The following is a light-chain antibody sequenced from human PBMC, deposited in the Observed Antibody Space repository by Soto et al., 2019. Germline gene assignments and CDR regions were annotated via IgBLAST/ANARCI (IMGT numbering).Light chain of an antibody. CDR2: VNRDGSH. Sequence: QLVLTQSPSASASLGASVTLTCTLSSGHSTYAIAWHQQQPQKGPRFLMKVNRDGSHIKGAGIPDRFSGSSPGAERYLTISSVQPEDEADYYCQTWGNGVRVFGGGTKLTVL. CDR3: QTWGNGVRV. V-gene: IGLV4-69*01. J-gene: IGLJ3*02. CDR1: SGHSTYA.